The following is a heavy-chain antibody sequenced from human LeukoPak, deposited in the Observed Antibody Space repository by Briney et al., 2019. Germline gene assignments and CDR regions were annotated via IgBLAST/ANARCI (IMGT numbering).Heavy chain of an antibody. Sequence: AGGSLRLSCAASGFTFDDYAMHWVRQAPGKGLEWVSLISWDGGSTYYADSVKGRFTISRDNAKNSLYLQMNSLRGEDMALYYCAKDMSVGAARGMDVWGKGTMVTVSS. CDR1: GFTFDDYA. V-gene: IGHV3-43D*04. D-gene: IGHD6-6*01. CDR2: ISWDGGST. J-gene: IGHJ6*03. CDR3: AKDMSVGAARGMDV.